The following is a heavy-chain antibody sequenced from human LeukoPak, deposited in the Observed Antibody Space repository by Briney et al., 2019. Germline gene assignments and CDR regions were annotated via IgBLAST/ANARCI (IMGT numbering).Heavy chain of an antibody. CDR3: AKGGVEVVTATAWFQH. D-gene: IGHD2-21*02. CDR2: ISGDGGST. V-gene: IGHV3-43*02. J-gene: IGHJ1*01. Sequence: GGSLRLSCAASGFTFDDYAMHWGRQTPGKGLEWVSLISGDGGSTYYADSVKGRFTISRDNSKNSLYLEMNSLRTEDTALYYCAKGGVEVVTATAWFQHWGQGTLVTVSS. CDR1: GFTFDDYA.